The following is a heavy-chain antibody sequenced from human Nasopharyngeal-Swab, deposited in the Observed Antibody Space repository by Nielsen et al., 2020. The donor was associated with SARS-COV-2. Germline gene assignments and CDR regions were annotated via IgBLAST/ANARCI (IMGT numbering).Heavy chain of an antibody. V-gene: IGHV1-18*01. D-gene: IGHD2-15*01. CDR3: ARDIRSGYCSGGSCIGDYYYYMDV. CDR1: GYTFTSYA. Sequence: ASVKVSCKASGYTFTSYAMHWVRQAPGQRLEWMGWISAYNGNTNYAQKLQGRVTMTTDTSTSTAYMELRSLRSDDTAVYYCARDIRSGYCSGGSCIGDYYYYMDVWGKGTTVTVSS. CDR2: ISAYNGNT. J-gene: IGHJ6*03.